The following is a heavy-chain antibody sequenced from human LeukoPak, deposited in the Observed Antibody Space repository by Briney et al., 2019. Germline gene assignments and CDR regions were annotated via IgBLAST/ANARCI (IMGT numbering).Heavy chain of an antibody. Sequence: ASVKVSCKASGYTFTSYDINWVRQATGQGLEWMGWMNPNSGNTGYAQKFQGRVTMTRNTSISTAYMELSSLRSEDTAVYYCARLGLHCSSTSCYFGAFDIWGQGTMVTVSS. CDR1: GYTFTSYD. J-gene: IGHJ3*02. D-gene: IGHD2-2*01. CDR3: ARLGLHCSSTSCYFGAFDI. CDR2: MNPNSGNT. V-gene: IGHV1-8*02.